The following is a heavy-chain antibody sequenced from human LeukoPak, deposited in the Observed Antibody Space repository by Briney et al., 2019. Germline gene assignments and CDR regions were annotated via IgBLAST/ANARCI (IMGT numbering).Heavy chain of an antibody. CDR3: ARGQYGDYLVYYFDY. CDR2: SSSNGGST. Sequence: PGGSLRLSCAASGFTFSSYAMHWVRQAPGKGLEYVSASSSNGGSTYYANSVKGRFTISRDNSKNTLYLQMGSLRAEDMAVYYCARGQYGDYLVYYFDYWGQGTLVTVSS. CDR1: GFTFSSYA. V-gene: IGHV3-64*01. J-gene: IGHJ4*02. D-gene: IGHD4-17*01.